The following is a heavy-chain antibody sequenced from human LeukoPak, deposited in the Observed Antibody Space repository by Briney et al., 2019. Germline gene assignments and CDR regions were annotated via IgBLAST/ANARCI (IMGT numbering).Heavy chain of an antibody. CDR2: ISYDGSTK. V-gene: IGHV3-30*04. CDR3: ARDWRFGEFIFDY. J-gene: IGHJ4*02. CDR1: GFSLSSYA. Sequence: GGSLRLSCAASGFSLSSYAMRWVRQVPGKGLEWLTIISYDGSTKYHADSVKDRFTVSRDNSKKTLYLQMKSLRAEDTAVYYCARDWRFGEFIFDYWGQGTLVTVSS. D-gene: IGHD3-10*01.